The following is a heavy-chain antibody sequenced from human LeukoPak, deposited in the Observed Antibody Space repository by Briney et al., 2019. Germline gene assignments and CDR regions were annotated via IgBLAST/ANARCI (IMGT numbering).Heavy chain of an antibody. CDR1: GGSTSSGDYY. V-gene: IGHV4-61*08. CDR3: ARSPNYYYDRSGYHRYDY. D-gene: IGHD3-22*01. J-gene: IGHJ4*02. CDR2: IYYSGST. Sequence: PSETLSLACTVSGGSTSSGDYYWSWIRQPPGKGLEWIGYIYYSGSTYYNPSLKSRVTISLDTSKNQFSLKLSSVTAADTAVYYCARSPNYYYDRSGYHRYDYWGQGTLVTVSS.